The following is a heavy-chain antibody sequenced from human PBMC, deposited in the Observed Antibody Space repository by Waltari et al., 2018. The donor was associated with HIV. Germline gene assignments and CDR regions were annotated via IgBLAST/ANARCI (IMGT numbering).Heavy chain of an antibody. J-gene: IGHJ2*01. CDR2: IYYSGRT. CDR1: GGSISSSSYS. CDR3: ARVQTGVDTAMVNRYFDL. D-gene: IGHD5-18*01. V-gene: IGHV4-39*01. Sequence: QLQLQESGPGLVKPSRPLSLTCTVSGGSISSSSYSWGWIRQPPGKGLEWIGSIYYSGRTYYNPSLKSRVTISVDTSKNQFSLKLSSVTAADTAVYYCARVQTGVDTAMVNRYFDLWGRGTLVTVSS.